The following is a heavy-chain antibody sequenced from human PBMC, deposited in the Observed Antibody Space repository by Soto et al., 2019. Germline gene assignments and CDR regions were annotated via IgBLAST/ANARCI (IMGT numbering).Heavy chain of an antibody. CDR3: AREENVVVVAAIRWFDP. CDR1: GGTFSSYT. J-gene: IGHJ5*02. CDR2: IIPILGIA. Sequence: QVQLVQSGAEVKKPGSSGKVSCKASGGTFSSYTISWVRQAPGQGLEWMGRIIPILGIANYAQKFQGRVTITADKSTSTAYMELSGLRSEDTAVYYCAREENVVVVAAIRWFDPWGQGTLVTVSS. V-gene: IGHV1-69*08. D-gene: IGHD2-15*01.